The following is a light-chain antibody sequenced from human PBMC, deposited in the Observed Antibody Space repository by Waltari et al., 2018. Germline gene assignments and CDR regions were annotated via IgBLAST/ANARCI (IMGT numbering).Light chain of an antibody. CDR3: QQSYTTPQGS. CDR1: QGIDSD. Sequence: DIQLTQSPSSLSASVGDSVPITCRASQGIDSDLNWYQHKPGQAPSLLIYAASALRTGVPLRFSGSGSGTDFTLTINSLQLEDFATYYCQQSYTTPQGSFGHGTRLEI. J-gene: IGKJ5*01. CDR2: AAS. V-gene: IGKV1-39*01.